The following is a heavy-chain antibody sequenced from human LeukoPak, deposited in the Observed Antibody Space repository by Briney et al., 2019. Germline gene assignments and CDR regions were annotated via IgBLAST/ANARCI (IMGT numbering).Heavy chain of an antibody. CDR3: ATYRQVLLPFES. CDR1: GFTFSTFA. Sequence: PGGSLRLSCEASGFTFSTFAMIWARQPAGKGLEWVSSIFPSGGEIHYADSVRGRFTISRDNSRSTLSLQMNSLRAEDTAIYYCATYRQVLLPFESWGQGTLVTVSS. CDR2: IFPSGGEI. J-gene: IGHJ4*02. D-gene: IGHD2/OR15-2a*01. V-gene: IGHV3-23*01.